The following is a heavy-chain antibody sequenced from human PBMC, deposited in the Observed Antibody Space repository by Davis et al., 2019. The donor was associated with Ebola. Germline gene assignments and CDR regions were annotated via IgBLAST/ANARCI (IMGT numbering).Heavy chain of an antibody. CDR1: GYSFPSYW. V-gene: IGHV5-51*01. J-gene: IGHJ1*01. Sequence: GESLKISCHGSGYSFPSYWLACVRQLPGKGLERIGILYPGDSDTRYSPSFQGQVTISADKSISTAYLQWSSLKASDTAMYYCARPKYSSGWYVNFQHWGQGTLVTVSS. D-gene: IGHD6-19*01. CDR3: ARPKYSSGWYVNFQH. CDR2: LYPGDSDT.